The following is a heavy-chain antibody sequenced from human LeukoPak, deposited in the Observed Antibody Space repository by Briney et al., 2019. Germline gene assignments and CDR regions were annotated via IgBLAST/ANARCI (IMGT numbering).Heavy chain of an antibody. CDR2: ISSSGSTI. CDR1: GFTFSDYY. Sequence: PGGSLRLSCAASGFTFSDYYMSWIRQAPGKGLEWVSYISSSGSTIYYADPVKGRFTISRDNAKNSLYLQMNSLRAEDTAVYYCARAAIVVVPAAIRDVRAFDIWGQGTMVTVSS. CDR3: ARAAIVVVPAAIRDVRAFDI. D-gene: IGHD2-2*01. V-gene: IGHV3-11*01. J-gene: IGHJ3*02.